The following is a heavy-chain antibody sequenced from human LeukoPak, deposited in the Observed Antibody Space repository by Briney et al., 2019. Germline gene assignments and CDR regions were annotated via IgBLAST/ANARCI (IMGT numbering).Heavy chain of an antibody. CDR1: GYTFTSYY. V-gene: IGHV1-46*01. D-gene: IGHD4-17*01. Sequence: ASVKVSCKASGYTFTSYYIHWVRQAPGQGLEWMGVINPSGGATDYAQKFQDRVTMTRDMSASTVYMELSSLRSEDTAVYYCARARMVTTSHFYFDLWGQGTLVTVSS. CDR3: ARARMVTTSHFYFDL. J-gene: IGHJ4*02. CDR2: INPSGGAT.